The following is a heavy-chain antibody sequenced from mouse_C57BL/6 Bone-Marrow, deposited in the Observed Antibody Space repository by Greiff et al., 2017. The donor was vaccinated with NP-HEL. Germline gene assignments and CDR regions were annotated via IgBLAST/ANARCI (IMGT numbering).Heavy chain of an antibody. CDR3: ARGHYYGSSYRFAY. D-gene: IGHD1-1*01. J-gene: IGHJ3*01. Sequence: VQLQQPGAELVMPGASVKLSCKASGYTFTSYWMHWVKQRPGQGLEWIGEIDPSDSYTNYNQKFTGKSTLTVDKSSSPAYMQLSCLTSAASAVSYCARGHYYGSSYRFAYWGQGTLVTVSA. V-gene: IGHV1-69*01. CDR2: IDPSDSYT. CDR1: GYTFTSYW.